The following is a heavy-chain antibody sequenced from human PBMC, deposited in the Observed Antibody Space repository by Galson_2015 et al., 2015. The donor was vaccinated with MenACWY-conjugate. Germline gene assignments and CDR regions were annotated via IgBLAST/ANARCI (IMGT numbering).Heavy chain of an antibody. CDR3: ARETREPGVWFDP. Sequence: SETLSLTCTVSGGSISSYYWSWIRQPPGKGLEWIGYIYYSGSTNYNPSLKSRVTISVDTSKNQFSLKLSSVTAADTAVYYCARETREPGVWFDPWGQGTLVTVSS. D-gene: IGHD1-14*01. V-gene: IGHV4-59*01. CDR1: GGSISSYY. J-gene: IGHJ5*02. CDR2: IYYSGST.